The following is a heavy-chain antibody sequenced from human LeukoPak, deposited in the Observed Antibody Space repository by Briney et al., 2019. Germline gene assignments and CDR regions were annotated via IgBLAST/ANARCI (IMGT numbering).Heavy chain of an antibody. D-gene: IGHD3-10*01. Sequence: PSETLSLTCAVYGGSFSGYYWSWIRQPPGKGLEWIGEINHSGSTNYNPSLKSRVTISVDTSKNQFSLKLSGAAAADTAGYCCARPVSGSTSCYYNYWGQGTLVTVSS. CDR3: ARPVSGSTSCYYNY. CDR1: GGSFSGYY. CDR2: INHSGST. V-gene: IGHV4-34*01. J-gene: IGHJ4*02.